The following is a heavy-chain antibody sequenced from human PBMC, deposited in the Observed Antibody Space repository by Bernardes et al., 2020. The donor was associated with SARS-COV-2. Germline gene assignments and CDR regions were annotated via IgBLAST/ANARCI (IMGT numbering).Heavy chain of an antibody. D-gene: IGHD2-15*01. J-gene: IGHJ4*02. V-gene: IGHV3-64D*06. CDR2: ISSNGVTT. CDR3: VTLYHRPIVFDY. Sequence: GGSLRLSCSASGFTFSRHAMHWVRQAPGKGLEYVSAISSNGVTTYYADSVEGRFTISRDNSKNTLYLQMSSLRAEDTAVYYCVTLYHRPIVFDYWGQGTLVTVSS. CDR1: GFTFSRHA.